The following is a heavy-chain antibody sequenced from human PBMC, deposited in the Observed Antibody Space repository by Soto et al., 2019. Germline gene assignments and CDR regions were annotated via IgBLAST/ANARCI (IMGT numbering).Heavy chain of an antibody. CDR2: IGSIGGTR. Sequence: EVQLVESGGGLVQPGGSLRLSCAASGFSFSTYEMNWVRQAPGKGLEWVSYIGSIGGTRYYADSVKGRFTISRDNAKNSLYLQMNSLSAEDTAVYYCARLSLGFDYWGQGTLVTVSS. CDR3: ARLSLGFDY. V-gene: IGHV3-48*03. J-gene: IGHJ4*02. CDR1: GFSFSTYE.